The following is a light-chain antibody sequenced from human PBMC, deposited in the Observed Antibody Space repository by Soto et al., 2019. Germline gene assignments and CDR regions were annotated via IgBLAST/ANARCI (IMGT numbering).Light chain of an antibody. V-gene: IGKV1-8*01. Sequence: AIRMTQSPSSFSASTGDRVTITCRVSQGISSYLAWYQQKPGKAPKLLIYAASTLQSGVPSRFSGSGSGTDFTLTISCLQSEDFATYYCQQYYSYPPITFGQGTRLETK. J-gene: IGKJ5*01. CDR1: QGISSY. CDR3: QQYYSYPPIT. CDR2: AAS.